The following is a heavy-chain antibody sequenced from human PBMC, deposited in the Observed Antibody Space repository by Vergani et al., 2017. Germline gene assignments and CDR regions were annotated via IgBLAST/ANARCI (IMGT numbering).Heavy chain of an antibody. Sequence: EVQLVESGGGLVQPGGSLRLSCAASGFTFSSYEMNWVRQAPGKGLEWVSYISSSGSTIYYADSVKGRFTISRDNAKNSLYLQMNSLRAEDTAVYYCARVRVGYYGSGSIPDYSYYMDVWGKGP. CDR2: ISSSGSTI. CDR1: GFTFSSYE. CDR3: ARVRVGYYGSGSIPDYSYYMDV. V-gene: IGHV3-48*03. J-gene: IGHJ6*03. D-gene: IGHD3-10*01.